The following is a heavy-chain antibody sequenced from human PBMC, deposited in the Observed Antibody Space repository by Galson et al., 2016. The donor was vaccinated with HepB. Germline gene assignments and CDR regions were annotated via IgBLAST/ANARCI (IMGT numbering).Heavy chain of an antibody. CDR3: THISGHYYMALYY. D-gene: IGHD3-10*01. V-gene: IGHV3-15*01. CDR2: IKPKTDGATT. CDR1: GFTFSSAW. Sequence: SLRLSCAVSGFTFSSAWMSWVRQAPGKGLEWVGRIKPKTDGATTDYAAPVKGRFTISRDDSKNTLYLQMNSLKTEDPAVYYCTHISGHYYMALYYWGQGTLVTVSS. J-gene: IGHJ4*02.